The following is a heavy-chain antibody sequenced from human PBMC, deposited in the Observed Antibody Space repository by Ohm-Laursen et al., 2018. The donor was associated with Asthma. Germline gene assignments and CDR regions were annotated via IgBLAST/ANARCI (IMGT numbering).Heavy chain of an antibody. CDR3: ARDFRGTKNYYYYMDV. Sequence: SLRLSCSASGFTYSRYAMSWVRQAPGKGLEWVAVISYDGSSKYYGDSVMGRFTISRDNSKNTLYLQMNSLRAEDTAVYYCARDFRGTKNYYYYMDVWGQGTTVTVSS. D-gene: IGHD1/OR15-1a*01. V-gene: IGHV3-30*03. J-gene: IGHJ6*02. CDR1: GFTYSRYA. CDR2: ISYDGSSK.